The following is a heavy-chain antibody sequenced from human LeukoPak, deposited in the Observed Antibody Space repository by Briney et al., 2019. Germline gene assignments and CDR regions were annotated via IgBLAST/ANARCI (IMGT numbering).Heavy chain of an antibody. V-gene: IGHV1-69*04. Sequence: ASVKVSCKASGGTFSSYAISWVRQAPGQGLEWMGRIIPILGIANYAQKFQGRVTITADKSTSTAYMEMSSLRSEDTAVYYCARDQKVGATPYFGMDVWGQGTTVTVSS. CDR2: IIPILGIA. J-gene: IGHJ6*02. D-gene: IGHD1-26*01. CDR3: ARDQKVGATPYFGMDV. CDR1: GGTFSSYA.